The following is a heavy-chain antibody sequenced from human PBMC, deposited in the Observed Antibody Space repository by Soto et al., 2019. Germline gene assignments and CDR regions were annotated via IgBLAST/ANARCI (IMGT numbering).Heavy chain of an antibody. J-gene: IGHJ4*02. CDR2: IFPGGDT. V-gene: IGHV3-66*01. D-gene: IGHD3-10*01. CDR3: ERRALSRAFVDY. Sequence: GGSLRLSCATSGFTVSCNYMNWVRQAPGRGLEWVSVIFPGGDTYYPDSVKGRFTISRDISKDTVYLQMNSLRAEDTAVYFCERRALSRAFVDYWGQGALDSVSS. CDR1: GFTVSCNY.